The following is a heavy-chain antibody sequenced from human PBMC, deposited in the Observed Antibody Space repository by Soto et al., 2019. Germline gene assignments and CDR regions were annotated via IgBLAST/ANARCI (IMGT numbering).Heavy chain of an antibody. V-gene: IGHV1-69*06. CDR3: ASSSGKNYGVGTNYYFDY. CDR1: GGTFSTYS. CDR2: IIPIFGTA. Sequence: QVQLVQSGAEVKKPGSSVKVSCKTSGGTFSTYSIVWVRQAPGEGLEWMGGIIPIFGTANYAQKFQDRVTITADKSTNTAFMELSSLKSEDTAMYYCASSSGKNYGVGTNYYFDYWGQGTLVTVSS. J-gene: IGHJ4*02. D-gene: IGHD1-26*01.